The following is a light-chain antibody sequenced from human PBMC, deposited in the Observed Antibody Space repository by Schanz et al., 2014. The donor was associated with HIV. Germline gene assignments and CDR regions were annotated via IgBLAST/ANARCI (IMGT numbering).Light chain of an antibody. CDR1: QSISSW. CDR2: KAS. J-gene: IGKJ1*01. V-gene: IGKV1-5*03. Sequence: DIQMTQSPSTLSASVGDRVTITCRASQSISSWLAWYQQKPGKAPKLLIYKASNLESGVPSRFSGSGSGTEFTLSISSLQPEDFATYYCQQYGSYPWTFGQGTKVEVK. CDR3: QQYGSYPWT.